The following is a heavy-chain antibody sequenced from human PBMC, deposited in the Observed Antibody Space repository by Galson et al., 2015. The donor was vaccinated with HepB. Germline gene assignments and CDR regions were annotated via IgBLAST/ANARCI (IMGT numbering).Heavy chain of an antibody. D-gene: IGHD6-6*01. J-gene: IGHJ6*02. CDR2: ISAYSGNT. CDR1: GFRLTRYE. CDR3: AREYRSSGDYYYYFGMDV. V-gene: IGHV1-18*04. Sequence: SVKVSCKASGFRLTRYEISWVRQAPGQGLQWMGWISAYSGNTKYAQNFQGRVTMTTDTSTSTAYLELKSLRSDDTAVYYCAREYRSSGDYYYYFGMDVWGQGTTGTVSS.